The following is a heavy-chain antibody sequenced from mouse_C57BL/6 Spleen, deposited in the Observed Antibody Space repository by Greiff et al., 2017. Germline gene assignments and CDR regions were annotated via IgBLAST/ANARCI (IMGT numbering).Heavy chain of an antibody. CDR3: ARSAYYGFAY. CDR1: GYTFTSYW. Sequence: VQLQQPGAELVKPGASVKLSCKASGYTFTSYWMQWVKQRPGQGLEWIGEIDTSDSYTNYNQKFKGKATLTVDTSSSTAYMQLSSLTSEDSAVYYCARSAYYGFAYWGQGTLVTVSA. V-gene: IGHV1-50*01. D-gene: IGHD2-10*01. CDR2: IDTSDSYT. J-gene: IGHJ3*01.